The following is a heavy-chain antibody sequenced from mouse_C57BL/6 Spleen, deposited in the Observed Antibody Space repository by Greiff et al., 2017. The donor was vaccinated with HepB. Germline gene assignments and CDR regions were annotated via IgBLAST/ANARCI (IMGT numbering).Heavy chain of an antibody. V-gene: IGHV1-15*01. Sequence: QVQLQQSGAELVRPGASVTLSCKASGYTFTDYEMHWVKQTPVHGLEWIGAIDPETGGTAYNQKFKGKAILTADKSSSTAYMELRSLTSEDSAVYYCTRGGRFPFDYWGQGTTLTVSS. CDR1: GYTFTDYE. CDR3: TRGGRFPFDY. J-gene: IGHJ2*01. CDR2: IDPETGGT.